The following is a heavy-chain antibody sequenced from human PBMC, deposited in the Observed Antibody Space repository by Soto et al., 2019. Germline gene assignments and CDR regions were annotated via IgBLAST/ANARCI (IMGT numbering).Heavy chain of an antibody. Sequence: WASVKLYCKASGGTVSNFVISWVRQTPGQGLEWMGGNIPIFGTANYAQKFQGRVTIIADESPGTTYMELTSLRSEDTAVYYCARAPILVGETTYENYFDYWGQGTLVTVSS. D-gene: IGHD2-21*01. CDR2: NIPIFGTA. V-gene: IGHV1-69*13. CDR1: GGTVSNFV. J-gene: IGHJ4*02. CDR3: ARAPILVGETTYENYFDY.